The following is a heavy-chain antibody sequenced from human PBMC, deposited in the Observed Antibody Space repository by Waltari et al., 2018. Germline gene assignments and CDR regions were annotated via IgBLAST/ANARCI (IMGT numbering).Heavy chain of an antibody. CDR2: IYHSGST. D-gene: IGHD4-17*01. Sequence: QVQLQESGPGLVKPSETLSLTCAVSGYSISSGYYWGWLRQPPGKGLEWIGSIYHSGSTYYNPSLKSRVTISVDTSKNQFSLKLSSVTAADTAVYYCARVNGDNVGWFDPWGQGTLVTVSS. V-gene: IGHV4-38-2*01. CDR3: ARVNGDNVGWFDP. J-gene: IGHJ5*02. CDR1: GYSISSGYY.